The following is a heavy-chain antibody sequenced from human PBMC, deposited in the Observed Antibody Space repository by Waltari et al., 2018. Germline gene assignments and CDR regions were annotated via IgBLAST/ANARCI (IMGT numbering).Heavy chain of an antibody. D-gene: IGHD6-13*01. J-gene: IGHJ4*02. CDR1: GGSIRSHY. Sequence: QVQLQESGPGLVKPSETLSHTCTVSGGSIRSHYWSWIRQPPGKGLEWIGYIYYSGSTNYNPSLKSRVTISVDTSKNQFSLKLSSVTAADTAVYYCARDKEADGAAAGYFDYWGQGTLVTVSS. CDR2: IYYSGST. V-gene: IGHV4-59*11. CDR3: ARDKEADGAAAGYFDY.